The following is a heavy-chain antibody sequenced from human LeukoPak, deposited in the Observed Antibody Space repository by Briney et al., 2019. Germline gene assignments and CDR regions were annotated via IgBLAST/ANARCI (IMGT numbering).Heavy chain of an antibody. CDR2: ISAYNGNT. J-gene: IGHJ6*02. CDR1: GYTFTIYG. CDR3: AREVTMVRGGPYYYGMDV. V-gene: IGHV1-18*01. D-gene: IGHD3-10*01. Sequence: ASVKVSCKASGYTFTIYGISWVRQAPGQGLEWMGWISAYNGNTNYAQKLQGRVTMTTDTSTSTAYMELRSLRSDDTAVYYCAREVTMVRGGPYYYGMDVWGQGTTVTVSS.